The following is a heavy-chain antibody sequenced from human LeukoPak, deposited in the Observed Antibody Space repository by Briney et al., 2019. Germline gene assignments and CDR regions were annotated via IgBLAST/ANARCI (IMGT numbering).Heavy chain of an antibody. CDR2: INPNSGVT. Sequence: ASVKVSRKASGYTFTGYYMHWVRQAPGQGLEWMGWINPNSGVTNYAQKFQGRVTVTRDTSITTAYMELSRLTSDDTAVYYCARDLGGSRGLDYWGQGTLVTVSS. V-gene: IGHV1-2*02. J-gene: IGHJ4*02. D-gene: IGHD3-16*01. CDR1: GYTFTGYY. CDR3: ARDLGGSRGLDY.